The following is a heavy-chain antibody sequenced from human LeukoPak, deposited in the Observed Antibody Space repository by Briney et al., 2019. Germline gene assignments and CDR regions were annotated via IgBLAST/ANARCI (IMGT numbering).Heavy chain of an antibody. J-gene: IGHJ4*02. CDR3: ARSRPGTYYDFWSGYCNFDY. D-gene: IGHD3-3*01. CDR1: GYTFTSYD. Sequence: ASVKVSCKASGYTFTSYDINWVRQAPGQGLEWMGWISAYNGNTNYAQKLQGRVTMTTDTSTSTAYMELRSLRSDDTAVYYCARSRPGTYYDFWSGYCNFDYWGQGTLVTVSS. V-gene: IGHV1-18*01. CDR2: ISAYNGNT.